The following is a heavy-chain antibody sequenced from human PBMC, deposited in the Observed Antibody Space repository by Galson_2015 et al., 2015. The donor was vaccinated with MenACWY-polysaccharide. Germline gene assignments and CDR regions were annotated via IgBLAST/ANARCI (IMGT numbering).Heavy chain of an antibody. CDR3: ARGRRDTAVPVTSVFLFDY. D-gene: IGHD6-19*01. V-gene: IGHV1-8*01. J-gene: IGHJ4*02. CDR2: MNPNSGNT. Sequence: SVKVSCKASGYTFTNYDINWVRQATGQGLEWMGWMNPNSGNTGYVQKFQGRVTMNRNTSISTAYMELSSLRSEDTPVYYCARGRRDTAVPVTSVFLFDYWGQAPLVTVSS. CDR1: GYTFTNYD.